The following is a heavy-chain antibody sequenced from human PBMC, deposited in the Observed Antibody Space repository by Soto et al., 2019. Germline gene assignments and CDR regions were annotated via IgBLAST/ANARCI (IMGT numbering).Heavy chain of an antibody. CDR1: GYTFTSYY. Sequence: ASVKVSCKASGYTFTSYYMHWVRQAPGQGLEWMGIINPSGGSTSYAQKFQGRVTMTRDTSTSTVYMELSSLRSEDTAVYYCAREPRVGNNWSPEPSDYWGQGTLVTVSS. J-gene: IGHJ4*02. CDR2: INPSGGST. CDR3: AREPRVGNNWSPEPSDY. V-gene: IGHV1-46*03. D-gene: IGHD1-20*01.